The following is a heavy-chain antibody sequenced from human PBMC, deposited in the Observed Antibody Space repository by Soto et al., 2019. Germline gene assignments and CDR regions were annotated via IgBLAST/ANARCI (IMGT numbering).Heavy chain of an antibody. CDR2: ISGSGGST. CDR3: AREARIAVAATLVYYYYGMDV. CDR1: GFTFSSYA. V-gene: IGHV3-23*01. J-gene: IGHJ6*02. D-gene: IGHD6-19*01. Sequence: VQLLESGGGLVQPGGSLRLSCAASGFTFSSYAMSWVRQAPGKGLEWVSAISGSGGSTYYADSVKGRFTISRDNSKNTLYLQMNSLRAEDTAVYYCAREARIAVAATLVYYYYGMDVWGQGTTVTVSS.